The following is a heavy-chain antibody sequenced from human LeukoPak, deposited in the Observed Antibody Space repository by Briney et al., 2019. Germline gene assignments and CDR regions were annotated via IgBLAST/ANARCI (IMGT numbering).Heavy chain of an antibody. D-gene: IGHD3-22*01. CDR1: GYIFTDYY. J-gene: IGHJ3*02. Sequence: VASVKVSCKASGYIFTDYYMHWVRQAPGQELGWMGRINPNSGGTNYAQKFQGRVTMTRNTSISTAYMELSSLRSEDTAVYYCARSALGDYDSGGDIWGQGTMVTVSS. CDR2: INPNSGGT. V-gene: IGHV1/OR15-1*04. CDR3: ARSALGDYDSGGDI.